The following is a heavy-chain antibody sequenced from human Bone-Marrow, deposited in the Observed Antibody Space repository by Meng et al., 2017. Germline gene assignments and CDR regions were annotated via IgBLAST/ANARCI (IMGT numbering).Heavy chain of an antibody. Sequence: SETLSLTCTVSGGSISSGGYYWSWIRQHPGKGLEWIGYIYYSGSTYYNPSLKSRVTISVDTSKNQFSRKLRSVTAADTAVYYCARDSPYSSSWYWQRWGDAFDIWGQGTMVTVSS. D-gene: IGHD6-13*01. V-gene: IGHV4-31*03. CDR3: ARDSPYSSSWYWQRWGDAFDI. CDR2: IYYSGST. J-gene: IGHJ3*02. CDR1: GGSISSGGYY.